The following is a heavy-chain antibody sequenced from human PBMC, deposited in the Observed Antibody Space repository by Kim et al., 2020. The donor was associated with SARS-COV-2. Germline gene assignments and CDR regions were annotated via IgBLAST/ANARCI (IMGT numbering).Heavy chain of an antibody. V-gene: IGHV6-1*01. J-gene: IGHJ4*02. CDR3: AREAFPGIAAAGTFY. D-gene: IGHD6-13*01. Sequence: VSVKSRITINPDTSKNQFSLQLNSVTPEDTAVYYCAREAFPGIAAAGTFYWGQGTLVTVSS.